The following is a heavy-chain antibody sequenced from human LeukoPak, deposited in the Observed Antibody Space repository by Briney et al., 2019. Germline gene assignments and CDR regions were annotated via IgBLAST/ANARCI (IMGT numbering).Heavy chain of an antibody. CDR2: ISSSSSYI. V-gene: IGHV3-21*01. J-gene: IGHJ6*02. CDR1: GFTFSSYS. Sequence: GGSLRLSCAASGFTFSSYSMNWVRQAPGKGLEWVSSISSSSSYIYYADSVKGRFTISRDNAKNSLYLQMNSLRAEDTAVYYCARGRGYSYGPNYYYYGMDVWGQGTTVTVSS. CDR3: ARGRGYSYGPNYYYYGMDV. D-gene: IGHD5-18*01.